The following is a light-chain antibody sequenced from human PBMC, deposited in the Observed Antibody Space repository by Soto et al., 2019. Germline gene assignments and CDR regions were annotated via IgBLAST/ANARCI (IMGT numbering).Light chain of an antibody. CDR2: AAS. CDR3: QKYNSAPHT. V-gene: IGKV1-27*01. CDR1: QGISNY. J-gene: IGKJ2*01. Sequence: DIQMTQSPSSLSASVGDRVTITCRAIQGISNYLAWYQQKPGKVPKLLIYAASTLQSGVPSRFSGSGSGTDFTLNISSLQPEDVATYYCQKYNSAPHTFGQGTKLEIK.